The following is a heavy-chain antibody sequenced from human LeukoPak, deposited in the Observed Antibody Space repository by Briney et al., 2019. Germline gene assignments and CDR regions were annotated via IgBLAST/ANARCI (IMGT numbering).Heavy chain of an antibody. CDR3: ARSSSLNRHQIGY. V-gene: IGHV1-8*03. CDR2: MNTNSGNT. Sequence: ASVKVSCKASGYTFTSYDINWVRQATGQGLEWMGWMNTNSGNTGYAQKFQGRVTITRNTSISTAYMELSSLRSEDTAVYYCARSSSLNRHQIGYWGQGTLVTVSS. J-gene: IGHJ4*02. D-gene: IGHD1-14*01. CDR1: GYTFTSYD.